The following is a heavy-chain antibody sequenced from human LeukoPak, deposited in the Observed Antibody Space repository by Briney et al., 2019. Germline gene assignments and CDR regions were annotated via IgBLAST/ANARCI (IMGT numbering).Heavy chain of an antibody. CDR2: IYYSGST. V-gene: IGHV4-59*11. Sequence: SETLSLTCTVSGGSISSHYWSWIRQPPGKGLEWIGYIYYSGSTNYNPSLKSRVTISVDTSKNQFSLKLSSVTAADTAVYYCARSPFYSGYDLYRPPPFDYWGQGTLVTVSS. CDR3: ARSPFYSGYDLYRPPPFDY. D-gene: IGHD5-12*01. CDR1: GGSISSHY. J-gene: IGHJ4*02.